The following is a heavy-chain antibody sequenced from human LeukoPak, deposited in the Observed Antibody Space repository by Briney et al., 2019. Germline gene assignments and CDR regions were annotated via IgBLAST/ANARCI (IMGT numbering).Heavy chain of an antibody. D-gene: IGHD2-21*02. CDR2: INPNSGAT. CDR3: AKSIEYCGADCYGYFDL. Sequence: ASVKVSCKPSGYTFTGYHMHWVRQAPGQGLEWMGRINPNSGATNYAQKFQGRVTMTRDTSISTAYMELTTLRSDDTAVYYCAKSIEYCGADCYGYFDLWGRGTLVTVSS. J-gene: IGHJ2*01. V-gene: IGHV1-2*06. CDR1: GYTFTGYH.